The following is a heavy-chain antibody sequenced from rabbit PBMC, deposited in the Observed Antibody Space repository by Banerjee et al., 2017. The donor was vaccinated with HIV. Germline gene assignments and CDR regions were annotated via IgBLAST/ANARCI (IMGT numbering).Heavy chain of an antibody. D-gene: IGHD1-1*01. CDR2: IVVGNDNT. J-gene: IGHJ4*01. CDR3: ARQSSGSGADFNL. V-gene: IGHV1S40*01. CDR1: GFDLSSYYY. Sequence: QSLEESGGDLVKPGASLTLTCKASGFDLSSYYYMCWVRQAPGKGLEWIACIVVGNDNTYYASWAKGRFTISKTSSTTVTLQMTSLTAADTATYFCARQSSGSGADFNLWGPGTLVTVS.